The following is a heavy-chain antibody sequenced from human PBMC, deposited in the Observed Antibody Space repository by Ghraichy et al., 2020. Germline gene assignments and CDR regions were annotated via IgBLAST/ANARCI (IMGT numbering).Heavy chain of an antibody. V-gene: IGHV3-7*01. Sequence: GGSLRLSCVASRLVFTDIWMSWVRQAPGKGLEWVASVSEDGTEKFYVDSVKGRFSLSRDNDKKSLSLEMNNLKNEDTAVYYCATSMHFDFWGQGTLLTVSS. CDR3: ATSMHFDF. CDR1: RLVFTDIW. CDR2: VSEDGTEK. J-gene: IGHJ4*02.